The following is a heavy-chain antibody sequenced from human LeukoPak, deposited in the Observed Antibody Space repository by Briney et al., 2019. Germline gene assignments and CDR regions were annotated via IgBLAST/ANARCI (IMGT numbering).Heavy chain of an antibody. CDR3: GQHFRHAFDI. CDR1: GGSFSGYY. V-gene: IGHV4-34*01. J-gene: IGHJ3*02. D-gene: IGHD1-1*01. Sequence: SETLSLTCAVYGGSFSGYYWSWIRQPPGKGLEWIGEINHSGSTNYNPSLKSRVTISVDTSKNQFSLKLSSVTAADTAVYYCGQHFRHAFDIWGQGTMVTVSS. CDR2: INHSGST.